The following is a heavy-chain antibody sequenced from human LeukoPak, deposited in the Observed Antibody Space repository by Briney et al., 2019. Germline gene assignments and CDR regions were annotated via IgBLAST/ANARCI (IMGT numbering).Heavy chain of an antibody. V-gene: IGHV4-59*12. D-gene: IGHD3-10*01. CDR3: ARDSGTTGEVKFDP. CDR1: GGSISSYY. J-gene: IGHJ5*02. Sequence: SETLSLTCTVSGGSISSYYWSWLRQPPGKGLEWIGNIYYRGSTNYNPSLKSRVTISVDKSKNQFSLKLSSVTAADTAVYYCARDSGTTGEVKFDPWGQGTLVTVSS. CDR2: IYYRGST.